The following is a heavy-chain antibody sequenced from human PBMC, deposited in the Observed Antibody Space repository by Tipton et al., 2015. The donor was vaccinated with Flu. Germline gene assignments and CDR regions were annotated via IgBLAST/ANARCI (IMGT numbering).Heavy chain of an antibody. Sequence: QLVQSGAEVKKPGASVKVSCKASGYTFTSYYMHWVRQAPGQGLEWMGIINPSGGSTSYAQKFQGRVTMTRDTSTSTVYMELSSLISEDTAVYYCARDPYYDYIWGSYRWGDAFDIWGQGTMVTVSS. D-gene: IGHD3-16*02. CDR2: INPSGGST. J-gene: IGHJ3*02. V-gene: IGHV1-46*01. CDR1: GYTFTSYY. CDR3: ARDPYYDYIWGSYRWGDAFDI.